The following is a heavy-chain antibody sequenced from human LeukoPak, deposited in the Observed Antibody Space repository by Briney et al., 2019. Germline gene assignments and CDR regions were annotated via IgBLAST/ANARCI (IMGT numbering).Heavy chain of an antibody. Sequence: PSETLSLTCTVSGGSISSSSYYWGWIRQPPGKGLEWIVSIYYSGSTYYNPSLKSRVTISVDTSKNQFSLKLSSVTAADTAVYYCARRSVVVAATNWFDPWGQGTLVTVSS. J-gene: IGHJ5*02. V-gene: IGHV4-39*01. D-gene: IGHD2-15*01. CDR3: ARRSVVVAATNWFDP. CDR2: IYYSGST. CDR1: GGSISSSSYY.